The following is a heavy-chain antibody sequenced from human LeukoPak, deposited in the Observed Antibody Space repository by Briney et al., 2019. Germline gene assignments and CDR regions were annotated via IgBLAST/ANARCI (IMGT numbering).Heavy chain of an antibody. D-gene: IGHD2-8*01. V-gene: IGHV1-2*02. CDR1: GYTFTGYY. CDR3: SRSDRICPNGLCYPGA. Sequence: GASVKVSCKASGYTFTGYYMHWVRQAPGQGLEWMGWINPNSGGTNYAQKFQGRVTMTRDTSISTAYMELSRLRSDDTAVYYCSRSDRICPNGLCYPGAWGQGTLVTVSS. J-gene: IGHJ4*02. CDR2: INPNSGGT.